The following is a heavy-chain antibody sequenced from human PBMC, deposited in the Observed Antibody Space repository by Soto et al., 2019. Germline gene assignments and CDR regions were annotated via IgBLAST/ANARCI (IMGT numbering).Heavy chain of an antibody. V-gene: IGHV4-59*08. CDR2: IYNSGST. J-gene: IGHJ6*02. Sequence: SETLSLTCTVSGGSISSYYWSWIRKPPGKGLEWIGYIYNSGSTNYNPSLKSRVTISVDTSKNQFSLKLSSVTAADTAVYYCARHIFLKGYYYYGMDVWGQGTTVTGLL. CDR1: GGSISSYY. D-gene: IGHD3-3*01. CDR3: ARHIFLKGYYYYGMDV.